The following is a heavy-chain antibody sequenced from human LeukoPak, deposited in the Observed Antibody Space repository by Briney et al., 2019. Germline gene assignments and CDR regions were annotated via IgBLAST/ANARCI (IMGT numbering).Heavy chain of an antibody. Sequence: SQTLSLTCTVSGGSISSGGYYWSWIRQHPGKGLEWIGYIYYSGSTYYNPSLKSRVTISVDTSKNQFSLKLSSVTAADTAVYYCARSVAARQDIWGQGTMVTVSS. CDR1: GGSISSGGYY. V-gene: IGHV4-31*03. CDR3: ARSVAARQDI. J-gene: IGHJ3*02. D-gene: IGHD6-6*01. CDR2: IYYSGST.